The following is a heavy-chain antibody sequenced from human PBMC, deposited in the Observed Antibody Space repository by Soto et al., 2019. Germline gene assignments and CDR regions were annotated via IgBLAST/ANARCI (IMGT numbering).Heavy chain of an antibody. J-gene: IGHJ6*02. Sequence: GASVKVSCKASGYTFTGYYMHWVRQAPGQGLEWMGWINPNSGGTNYAQKFQGWVTMTRDTSTSTAYMELSRLRSDDTAVYYCARDGKAAGTPSPRDYYGMDVWGQGTTVNV. CDR3: ARDGKAAGTPSPRDYYGMDV. V-gene: IGHV1-2*04. D-gene: IGHD6-13*01. CDR2: INPNSGGT. CDR1: GYTFTGYY.